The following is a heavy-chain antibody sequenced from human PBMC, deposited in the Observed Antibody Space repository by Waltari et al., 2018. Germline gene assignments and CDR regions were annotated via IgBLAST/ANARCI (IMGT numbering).Heavy chain of an antibody. CDR2: IIPILGIA. CDR1: GGTFSSYP. CDR3: ARSNYYDSSGYSLDY. D-gene: IGHD3-22*01. J-gene: IGHJ4*02. V-gene: IGHV1-69*02. Sequence: QVQLVQSGAEVKKPGSSVKVSCKASGGTFSSYPISWVRQAPGQGLEWMGRIIPILGIANYAQKFQGRVTITADKSTSTAYMELSSLRSEDTAVYYCARSNYYDSSGYSLDYWGQGTLVTVSS.